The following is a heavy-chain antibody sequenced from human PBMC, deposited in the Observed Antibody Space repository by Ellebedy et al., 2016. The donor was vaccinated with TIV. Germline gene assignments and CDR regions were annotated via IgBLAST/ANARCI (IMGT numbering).Heavy chain of an antibody. D-gene: IGHD1-1*01. J-gene: IGHJ3*02. Sequence: MPGGSLRLSCTVSGGSVSSSSNYWGWIRQPPGKGLEWIGSMYYSGTTYYNPSLKSRVTISVDTSKNQFSLKLSSVTAADTAVYYCAREGGGSDGTGAFDIWGQGTMVTVSS. CDR1: GGSVSSSSNY. CDR2: MYYSGTT. V-gene: IGHV4-39*02. CDR3: AREGGGSDGTGAFDI.